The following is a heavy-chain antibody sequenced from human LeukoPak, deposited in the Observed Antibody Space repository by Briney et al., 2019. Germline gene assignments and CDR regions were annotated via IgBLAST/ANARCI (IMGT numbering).Heavy chain of an antibody. CDR1: GYTVTSCG. Sequence: VASVKVSCKGSGYTVTSCGISWVRQAPGQGLEWMGWSSAYNGNTNYAQKLQGRVTMTTDTSTSTAYMELRSLRSDDTAVYYCARIGVGENDYSSSWYGYWGQGTLVTVSS. CDR3: ARIGVGENDYSSSWYGY. J-gene: IGHJ4*02. CDR2: SSAYNGNT. V-gene: IGHV1-18*01. D-gene: IGHD6-13*01.